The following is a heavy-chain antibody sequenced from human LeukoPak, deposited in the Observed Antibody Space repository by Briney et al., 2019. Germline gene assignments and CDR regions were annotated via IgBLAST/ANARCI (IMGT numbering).Heavy chain of an antibody. D-gene: IGHD4-23*01. Sequence: PSETLSLTCTVSGGSVSRDHWSWIRQPPGKGLEWIGHIYYSGSTNYNPSLKTPNSSLKSRVTISLDTSKNQFSLKLSSVTAADTAVYYCARFYGGNSGMLPRATFDIWGQGTMVTVSS. V-gene: IGHV4-59*02. CDR2: IYYSGST. CDR1: GGSVSRDH. J-gene: IGHJ3*02. CDR3: ARFYGGNSGMLPRATFDI.